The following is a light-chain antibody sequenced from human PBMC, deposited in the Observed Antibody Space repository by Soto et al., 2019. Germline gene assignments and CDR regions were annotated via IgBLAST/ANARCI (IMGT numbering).Light chain of an antibody. CDR3: GSWDSSMSAYV. CDR1: SSNIGGNS. V-gene: IGLV1-51*01. Sequence: VLTQPPSVSSAPGQKVTISCSGSSSNIGGNSVSWYQQLPGTAPKLLIYDDNKRPSGIPDRFSGSKSGTSATLGITGFQTGDEADYYCGSWDSSMSAYVFGTGTKVTVL. CDR2: DDN. J-gene: IGLJ1*01.